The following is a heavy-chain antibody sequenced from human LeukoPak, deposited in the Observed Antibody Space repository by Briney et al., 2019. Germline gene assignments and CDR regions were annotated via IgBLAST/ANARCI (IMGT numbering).Heavy chain of an antibody. CDR2: TYYRSKWYN. Sequence: SQTLSLTCAISGDSVSRNSVAWNWIRQSPSRGLEWLGRTYYRSKWYNDYAVSVRSRISINPDTSKNQFSLQLNSVTPEDTAVYYCARGQYSAHDYWGQGPLVTVSS. CDR3: ARGQYSAHDY. J-gene: IGHJ4*02. CDR1: GDSVSRNSVA. V-gene: IGHV6-1*01. D-gene: IGHD4-11*01.